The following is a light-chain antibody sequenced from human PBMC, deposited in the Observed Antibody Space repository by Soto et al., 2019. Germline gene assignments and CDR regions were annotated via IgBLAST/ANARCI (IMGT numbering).Light chain of an antibody. CDR2: AAS. Sequence: AIRMTQSPSSFSASTGDRVTITCRASQAIRTHLAWYQQKPGTAPKLLIYAASTLQGEVPSRFSGSGSGTDFTLTISCLQSEDFATYYCQQYYDFPRTFGQGTTVEIK. J-gene: IGKJ1*01. CDR3: QQYYDFPRT. V-gene: IGKV1-8*01. CDR1: QAIRTH.